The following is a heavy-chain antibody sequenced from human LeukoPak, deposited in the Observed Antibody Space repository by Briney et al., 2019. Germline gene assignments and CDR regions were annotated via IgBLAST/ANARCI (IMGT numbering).Heavy chain of an antibody. Sequence: ASVTVSCKASGYTFTSYGISWVRQAPGQGLEWMGWISAYNGSTNYAQKLQGRVTMTTDTSTSTAYMELRSLRSDDTAVYYCARDSDCSGGSCYVNWFDPWGQGTLVTVSS. J-gene: IGHJ5*02. D-gene: IGHD2-15*01. CDR3: ARDSDCSGGSCYVNWFDP. CDR2: ISAYNGST. CDR1: GYTFTSYG. V-gene: IGHV1-18*01.